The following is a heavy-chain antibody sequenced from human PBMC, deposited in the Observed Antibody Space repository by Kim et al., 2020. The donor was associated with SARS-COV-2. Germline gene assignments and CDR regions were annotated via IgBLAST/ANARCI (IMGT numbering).Heavy chain of an antibody. Sequence: GGSLRLSCAASGFTFSTYGMHWVRQAPGKGLEWVAVIWFDGGNRYYADSVKGRFTISRDNSKNMLSLEMNSLGAEDTAVYYCAKAGYRDHGDDAFDVWGQGTMVTVS. V-gene: IGHV3-33*06. J-gene: IGHJ3*01. CDR1: GFTFSTYG. CDR2: IWFDGGNR. D-gene: IGHD4-4*01. CDR3: AKAGYRDHGDDAFDV.